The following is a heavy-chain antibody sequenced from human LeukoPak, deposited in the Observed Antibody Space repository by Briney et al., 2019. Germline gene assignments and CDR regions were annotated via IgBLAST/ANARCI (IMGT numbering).Heavy chain of an antibody. V-gene: IGHV3-7*01. D-gene: IGHD5-24*01. CDR2: INQDGSDK. J-gene: IGHJ4*02. CDR3: AKDGDGDSEHPYDY. CDR1: GFAFNDYY. Sequence: GGSLRLSCAASGFAFNDYYMSWVRQVPGKGLEWVAMINQDGSDKYYVDSVKGRFTISRDNAKKSVYLQMNSLRAENTAVYYCAKDGDGDSEHPYDYWGQGTQVTVSS.